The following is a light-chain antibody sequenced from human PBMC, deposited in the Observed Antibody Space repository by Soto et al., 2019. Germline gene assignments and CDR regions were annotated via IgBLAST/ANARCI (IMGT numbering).Light chain of an antibody. CDR1: SSNLGAGYD. CDR2: GNR. V-gene: IGLV1-40*01. J-gene: IGLJ3*02. CDR3: QAYDYSLTASV. Sequence: QLVLTQPPSVSGAPGQRVTIPCTGNSSNLGAGYDVHWYQQLPGTAPKLVIYGNRNRPSGVPERFSGSKSGTSASLAITGPQAEDEGDYYCQAYDYSLTASVFGGGTKLTVL.